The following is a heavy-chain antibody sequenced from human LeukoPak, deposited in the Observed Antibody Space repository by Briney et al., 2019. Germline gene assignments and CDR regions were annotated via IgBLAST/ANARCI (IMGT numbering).Heavy chain of an antibody. V-gene: IGHV4-59*01. CDR2: IYYSGST. CDR3: ARDRRPNGGSFSGSFDY. J-gene: IGHJ4*02. CDR1: GGSIRSYY. D-gene: IGHD1-26*01. Sequence: PSDTLSLTCTVSGGSIRSYYWSWIRQPPGKGLEWIGYIYYSGSTNYNPSLKSRVTISVDTSKNQFSLKLSSVTAADTAVYYCARDRRPNGGSFSGSFDYWGQGTLVTVSS.